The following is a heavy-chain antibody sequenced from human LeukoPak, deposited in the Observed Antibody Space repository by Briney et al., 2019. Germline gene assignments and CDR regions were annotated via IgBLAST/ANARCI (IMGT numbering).Heavy chain of an antibody. J-gene: IGHJ4*02. Sequence: SETLSLTCAVYGGSFSGYYWSWIRQPPGKGLEWIGEINHSGSTNYNPSLKSRVTISVDTSKNQFSLKLSSVTAADTAVYYCARGGLLWFGSHYWGQGTLVTVSS. CDR1: GGSFSGYY. CDR2: INHSGST. D-gene: IGHD3-10*01. CDR3: ARGGLLWFGSHY. V-gene: IGHV4-34*01.